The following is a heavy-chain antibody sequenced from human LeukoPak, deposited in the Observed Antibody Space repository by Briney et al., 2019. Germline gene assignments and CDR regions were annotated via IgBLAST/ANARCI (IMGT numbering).Heavy chain of an antibody. CDR2: ISSSTSYI. D-gene: IGHD1/OR15-1a*01. CDR1: GFTFSNYS. Sequence: GGTLRLSCAAYGFTFSNYSINWVRQAPGKGLEWVSSISSSTSYIYYADSVKGRFTISRDNAKNSLYLQMNSLRAEDTAVYYCARGTRTLDYWGQGTLVTVSS. J-gene: IGHJ4*02. V-gene: IGHV3-21*01. CDR3: ARGTRTLDY.